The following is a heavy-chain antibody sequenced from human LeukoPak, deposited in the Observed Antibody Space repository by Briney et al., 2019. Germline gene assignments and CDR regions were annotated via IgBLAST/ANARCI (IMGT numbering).Heavy chain of an antibody. J-gene: IGHJ3*02. CDR2: IYYSGNT. Sequence: LETLSLTCTISGASIDSYYWSWIRQPPGKGLEWIGYIYYSGNTNYNPSLKSRVSISVDTSKNQFSLRLTSVTAADTAVYYCARNLWFGESSDAFYIWGQGTMVTVSS. D-gene: IGHD3-10*01. V-gene: IGHV4-59*01. CDR3: ARNLWFGESSDAFYI. CDR1: GASIDSYY.